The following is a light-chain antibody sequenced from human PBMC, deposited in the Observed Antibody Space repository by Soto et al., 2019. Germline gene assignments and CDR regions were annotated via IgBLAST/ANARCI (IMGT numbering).Light chain of an antibody. CDR2: GAS. CDR1: QSVSSSY. J-gene: IGKJ3*01. Sequence: EIVLTQSPGSRSLTPMEIAALSVMASQSVSSSYLAWYQQKPGQAPRLLIYGASSRATGIPGRFSGSGSGTDFTLTISRLEPEDFAVYYCQQYRRSPFTFGPGTKVDIK. CDR3: QQYRRSPFT. V-gene: IGKV3-20*01.